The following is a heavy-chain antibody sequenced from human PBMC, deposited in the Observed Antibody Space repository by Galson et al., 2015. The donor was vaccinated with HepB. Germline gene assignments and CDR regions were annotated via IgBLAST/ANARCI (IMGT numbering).Heavy chain of an antibody. D-gene: IGHD1-26*01. V-gene: IGHV3-23*01. Sequence: SLRLSCAASGFTFSSYAMSWVRQAPGKGLEWVSSISGSGGSTYYADSVKGRFTISRDNSKNTLYLQMNSLRAEDTAVYYCAKAGSYSPNNWFDPWGQGTLVTVSS. CDR1: GFTFSSYA. CDR3: AKAGSYSPNNWFDP. CDR2: ISGSGGST. J-gene: IGHJ5*02.